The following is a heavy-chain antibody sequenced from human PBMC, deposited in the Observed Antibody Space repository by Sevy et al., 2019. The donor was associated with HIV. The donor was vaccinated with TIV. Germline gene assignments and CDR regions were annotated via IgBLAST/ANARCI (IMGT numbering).Heavy chain of an antibody. V-gene: IGHV3-21*01. D-gene: IGHD2-2*01. CDR3: ARDGGYCSSTSCRRGGGNYYYGMDV. CDR1: GFTFSSYS. Sequence: GGSLRLSCAASGFTFSSYSMNWVRQAPGKGLEGVSSISSSSSYIYYADSVKGRFTISRDNAKNSRYLQMNSLRAEDMAVYYCARDGGYCSSTSCRRGGGNYYYGMDVWGQGTTVTVSS. CDR2: ISSSSSYI. J-gene: IGHJ6*02.